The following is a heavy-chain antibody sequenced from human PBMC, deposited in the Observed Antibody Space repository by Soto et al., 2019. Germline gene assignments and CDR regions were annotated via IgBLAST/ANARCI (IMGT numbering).Heavy chain of an antibody. J-gene: IGHJ4*02. Sequence: QVQLVQSGTEVKKPGASVKVSCKASGYTFNGYGVSWVRQAPGQGLEWMGWISPYNGNTKYAQRLQGRLTMTTDTSTNTAYMELRSLRSDDTAVYYCARDLGIQFWPDHFDYWGQGTLVTVSS. D-gene: IGHD1-1*01. CDR1: GYTFNGYG. V-gene: IGHV1-18*01. CDR2: ISPYNGNT. CDR3: ARDLGIQFWPDHFDY.